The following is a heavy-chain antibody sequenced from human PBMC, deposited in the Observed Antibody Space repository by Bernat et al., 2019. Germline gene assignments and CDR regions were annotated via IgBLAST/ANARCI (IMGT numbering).Heavy chain of an antibody. V-gene: IGHV3-48*01. D-gene: IGHD3-10*01. J-gene: IGHJ4*02. CDR3: ARPYYYGSGSYGFDY. CDR1: GFTFSSSG. Sequence: EVQLVESGGGLAQPGGSLRLSCAASGFTFSSSGMNWVRQAPGKGLEWVSYINSGSRTIYYADSVKGRFTISRDNAKNSLFLQMNSLRAEDTAVYYCARPYYYGSGSYGFDYWGQGTLVTVSS. CDR2: INSGSRTI.